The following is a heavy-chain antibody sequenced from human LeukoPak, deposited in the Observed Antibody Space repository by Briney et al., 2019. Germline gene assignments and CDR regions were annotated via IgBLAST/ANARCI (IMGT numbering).Heavy chain of an antibody. CDR3: ARAERRYGSVDYYYMDV. D-gene: IGHD3-10*01. CDR1: GGTFSSYA. Sequence: ASVKVSCKASGGTFSSYAISWVRQAPGQGLEWMGGIIPIFGTANYAQKFQGRVTITADESTSTAYMELSSLRSEDTAVYYCARAERRYGSVDYYYMDVWGKGTTVTVSS. CDR2: IIPIFGTA. J-gene: IGHJ6*03. V-gene: IGHV1-69*13.